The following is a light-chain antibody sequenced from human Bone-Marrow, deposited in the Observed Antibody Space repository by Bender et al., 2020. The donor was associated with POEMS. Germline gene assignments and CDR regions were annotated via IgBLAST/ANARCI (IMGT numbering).Light chain of an antibody. J-gene: IGLJ2*01. V-gene: IGLV2-8*01. CDR1: SRDVGAYRS. CDR2: EIN. CDR3: SAYAGNNNFVV. Sequence: QSALTQPPSASGSPGQSVTFFCTGTSRDVGAYRSVSWYQHHPGKAPNPLIYEINKRSAGVPDRFSGSKSGSTASLTVSGLQAEDEADYYCSAYAGNNNFVVFGGGTKPTVL.